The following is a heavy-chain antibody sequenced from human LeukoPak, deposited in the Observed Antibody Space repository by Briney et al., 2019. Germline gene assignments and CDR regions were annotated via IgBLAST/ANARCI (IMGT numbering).Heavy chain of an antibody. V-gene: IGHV2-5*02. CDR1: GFSLGTSGVG. Sequence: SGPTLVNPTQTLTLTCTFSGFSLGTSGVGVAWIRQPPGKALEWLALIYWDDDKRYSPSLKSRITITKDTSKNQVVLTMTNMDPVDTATYYCAHYDYGDSPTVDYFDYWGQGTLVTVSS. CDR3: AHYDYGDSPTVDYFDY. D-gene: IGHD4-17*01. J-gene: IGHJ4*02. CDR2: IYWDDDK.